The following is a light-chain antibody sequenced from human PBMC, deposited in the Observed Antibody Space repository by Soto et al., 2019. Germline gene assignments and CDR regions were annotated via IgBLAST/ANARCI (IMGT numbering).Light chain of an antibody. J-gene: IGLJ1*01. CDR1: SSDVGSYNR. CDR2: EVS. Sequence: QSALTQPPSVSGSPGQSVTISCTGTSSDVGSYNRVSWYQQPPGTAPKLMIYEVSNRPSGVPDRFSGSKSGNTASLPISGLQAEAEADYYCSSYTSSSTFYVFGPGTKVTVL. V-gene: IGLV2-18*02. CDR3: SSYTSSSTFYV.